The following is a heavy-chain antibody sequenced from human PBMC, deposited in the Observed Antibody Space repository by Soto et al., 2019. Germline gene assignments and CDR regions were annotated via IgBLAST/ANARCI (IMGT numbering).Heavy chain of an antibody. CDR2: LNPHRSST. CDR1: GYTFSSHD. J-gene: IGHJ4*02. CDR3: ARVSSIAARRSFDS. D-gene: IGHD6-6*01. Sequence: QVQLVQSGAEVKKPGASVKVSCRAPGYTFSSHDINWVRQATGQGRAWMGWLNPHRSSTAYKHKFKGRVTMTWDAYIYTAYLELSSLRSEDTAMSYCARVSSIAARRSFDSWGQGTLVSVSS. V-gene: IGHV1-8*01.